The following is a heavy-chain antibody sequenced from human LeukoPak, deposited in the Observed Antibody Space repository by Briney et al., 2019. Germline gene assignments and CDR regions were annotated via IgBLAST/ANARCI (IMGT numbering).Heavy chain of an antibody. Sequence: SETLSLTCTVSGGSISTYYWSWIRQPPGKGLEWIGYIYYSGSTNYNPSLKGRVTISVDTSKNQFSLKLSSVTAADTAVYYCARGIVVVAAYRNWFDPWGQGTLVTVSS. D-gene: IGHD2-15*01. J-gene: IGHJ5*02. CDR1: GGSISTYY. CDR2: IYYSGST. V-gene: IGHV4-59*01. CDR3: ARGIVVVAAYRNWFDP.